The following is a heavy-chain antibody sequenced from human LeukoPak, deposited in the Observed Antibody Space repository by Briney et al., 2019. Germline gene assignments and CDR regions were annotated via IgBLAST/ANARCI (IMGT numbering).Heavy chain of an antibody. Sequence: ASVKVSCKASGGTFSSYAISWVRQAPGQGLEWMGWISAYNGNTNYAQKLQGRVTMTTDTSTSTAYMELRSLRSDDTAGYYCAREVVVVPAAIVSYYYYGMDVWGQGTTVTVSS. CDR3: AREVVVVPAAIVSYYYYGMDV. V-gene: IGHV1-18*01. D-gene: IGHD2-2*01. CDR2: ISAYNGNT. J-gene: IGHJ6*02. CDR1: GGTFSSYA.